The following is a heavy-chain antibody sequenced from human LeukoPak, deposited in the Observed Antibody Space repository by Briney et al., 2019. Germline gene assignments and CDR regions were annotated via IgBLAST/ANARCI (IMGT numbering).Heavy chain of an antibody. CDR1: GFSLSTSGVG. J-gene: IGHJ6*03. D-gene: IGHD3-16*01. CDR3: VHTFGGYYYYYMDV. CDR2: IYWNDDK. Sequence: SGPTLVKPTQTLTLTCTFSGFSLSTSGVGVGWIRQPPGKALEWLALIYWNDDKRYSPSLKSRLTITKDTSKNQVVLTMTNMDPVDTATYYCVHTFGGYYYYYMDVWGKGTTVTISS. V-gene: IGHV2-5*01.